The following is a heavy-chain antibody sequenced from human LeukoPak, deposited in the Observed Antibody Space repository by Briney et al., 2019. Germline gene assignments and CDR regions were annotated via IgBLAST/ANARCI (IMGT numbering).Heavy chain of an antibody. CDR1: GGSISSSSYY. CDR3: ARITYCSGGSCYVYYFDY. CDR2: IYYSGST. D-gene: IGHD2-15*01. Sequence: SETLSLTCTVSGGSISSSSYYWGWIRQPPGTGLEWIGSIYYSGSTYYNPSLKSRVTMSVDTSKNQFSLKLSPVTAADTAVYYCARITYCSGGSCYVYYFDYWGQGTLVTVSS. J-gene: IGHJ4*02. V-gene: IGHV4-39*01.